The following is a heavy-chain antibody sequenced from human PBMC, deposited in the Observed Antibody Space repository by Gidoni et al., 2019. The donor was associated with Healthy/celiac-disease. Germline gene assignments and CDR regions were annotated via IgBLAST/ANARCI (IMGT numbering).Heavy chain of an antibody. CDR2: ISGSGGST. J-gene: IGHJ4*02. V-gene: IGHV3-23*01. D-gene: IGHD3-22*01. Sequence: EVQLLESGGGLVQPGGSLRLSCAPSGFTFSSYAMSWVRQAPGKGLEWVSAISGSGGSTYYADSVKGRFTISRDNSKNTLYLQMNSLRAEDTAVYYCAKRDYYDSSGYYNFDYWGQGTLVTVSS. CDR1: GFTFSSYA. CDR3: AKRDYYDSSGYYNFDY.